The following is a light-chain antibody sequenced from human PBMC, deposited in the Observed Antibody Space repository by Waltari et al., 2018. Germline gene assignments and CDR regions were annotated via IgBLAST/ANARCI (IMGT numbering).Light chain of an antibody. CDR3: SSYTRSSTHV. CDR1: RRDVGGYNY. CDR2: DVS. Sequence: QSALTQPASVSGSPGQSIPISCTGPRRDVGGYNYVSWYQQHPGKAPKLMIYDVSNRPSGVSNRFSGSKSGNTASLTISGLQAEDEADYYCSSYTRSSTHVFGTGTKATVL. V-gene: IGLV2-14*03. J-gene: IGLJ1*01.